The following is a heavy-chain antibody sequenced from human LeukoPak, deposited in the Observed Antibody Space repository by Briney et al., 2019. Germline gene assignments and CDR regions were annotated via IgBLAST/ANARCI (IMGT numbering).Heavy chain of an antibody. V-gene: IGHV3-11*01. CDR1: GFIFSDYY. Sequence: GGSLRLSCAASGFIFSDYYINWIRQAPGKGLEWVSYISNSGSTIYFADSVKGRFTISRDNAKNSLYLQMNSLRAEDTALYYCAKTYYYYGMDVWGQGTTVTASS. CDR2: ISNSGSTI. CDR3: AKTYYYYGMDV. J-gene: IGHJ6*02.